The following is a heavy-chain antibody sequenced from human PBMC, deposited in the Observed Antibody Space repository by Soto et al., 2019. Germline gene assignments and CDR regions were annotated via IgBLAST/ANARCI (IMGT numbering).Heavy chain of an antibody. CDR3: ARDKDRQQLGGNYYYIWDV. CDR2: IMPVFATP. CDR1: GGTFSTSA. D-gene: IGHD3-3*02. J-gene: IGHJ6*02. Sequence: QVQLMQSGAEVKKPGSSVKVSCKASGGTFSTSAISWVRQAPGEGLEWVGGIMPVFATPDYAQKFQGRVTXSXDXXTTTAYLELTSLTTDDTAVYYCARDKDRQQLGGNYYYIWDVWGQGTAITVSS. V-gene: IGHV1-69*05.